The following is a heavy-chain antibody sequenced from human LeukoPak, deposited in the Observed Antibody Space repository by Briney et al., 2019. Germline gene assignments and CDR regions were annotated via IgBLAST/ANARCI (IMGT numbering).Heavy chain of an antibody. J-gene: IGHJ5*02. Sequence: GGSLRLSCAVSGFRVSDYYMSWVRQAPGKGLEWVSVIYSGGSTYYADSVKGRFTISRDNSKNTLYLQMNSLRAEDTAVYYCARGSDFDWLLLGRSWGQGTLVTVSS. CDR2: IYSGGST. CDR1: GFRVSDYY. D-gene: IGHD3-9*01. V-gene: IGHV3-66*01. CDR3: ARGSDFDWLLLGRS.